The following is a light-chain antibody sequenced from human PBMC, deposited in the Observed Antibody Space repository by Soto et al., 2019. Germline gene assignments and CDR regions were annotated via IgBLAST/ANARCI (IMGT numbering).Light chain of an antibody. CDR2: SNN. Sequence: QSVLTQPPSASGTPGQRVSISCSGSSSNIGSHTVNWYQQLPGTAPKLLIYSNNQRPSGVPDRFSGSKSGTSASLGISGLQSEDEADYYCAAWDDSLNGVVFGGGTKLTVL. V-gene: IGLV1-44*01. CDR3: AAWDDSLNGVV. CDR1: SSNIGSHT. J-gene: IGLJ3*02.